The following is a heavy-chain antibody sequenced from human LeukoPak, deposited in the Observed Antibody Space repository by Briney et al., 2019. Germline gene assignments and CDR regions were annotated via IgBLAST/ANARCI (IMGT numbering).Heavy chain of an antibody. CDR1: GFTFTIYW. CDR2: ITEDGSQK. D-gene: IGHD1-26*01. Sequence: GGSLRLSCEASGFTFTIYWMSWVRQAPGKGLEWVANITEDGSQKYYVESVKGRFTISRDNAKNSLYLQMNSLRAEDTAVYYCVRNELWGQGTLVTVSS. V-gene: IGHV3-7*04. J-gene: IGHJ4*02. CDR3: VRNEL.